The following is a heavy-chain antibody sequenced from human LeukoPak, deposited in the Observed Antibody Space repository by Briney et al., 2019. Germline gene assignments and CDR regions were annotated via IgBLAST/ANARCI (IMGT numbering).Heavy chain of an antibody. Sequence: GGSLRLSCAASGFTFSSYETNWVRQAPGKGLEWVSYISSSGSTIYYADSVKGRFTISRDNAKNSLYLQMNSLRAEDTAVYYCARAIDYYGSGSYQGLDYWGQGTLVTVSS. CDR3: ARAIDYYGSGSYQGLDY. CDR1: GFTFSSYE. CDR2: ISSSGSTI. J-gene: IGHJ4*02. D-gene: IGHD3-10*01. V-gene: IGHV3-48*03.